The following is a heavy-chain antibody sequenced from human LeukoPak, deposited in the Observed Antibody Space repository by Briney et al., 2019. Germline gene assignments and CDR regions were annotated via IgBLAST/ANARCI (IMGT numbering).Heavy chain of an antibody. CDR1: GYTFTSYA. Sequence: ASVKVSCKASGYTFTSYAMNWVRQAPGQGLEWMGWINTNTGNPTYAQGFTGRFVFSLDTSVSTAYLQISSLKAEDTAVYYCAREVPAWVEWLLVFDPWGQGTLVTVFS. CDR3: AREVPAWVEWLLVFDP. CDR2: INTNTGNP. V-gene: IGHV7-4-1*02. J-gene: IGHJ5*02. D-gene: IGHD3-3*01.